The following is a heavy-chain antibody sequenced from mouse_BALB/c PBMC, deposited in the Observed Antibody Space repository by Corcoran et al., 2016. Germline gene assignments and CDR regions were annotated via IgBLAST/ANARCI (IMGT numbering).Heavy chain of an antibody. CDR3: ASGYGNYAMDY. V-gene: IGHV1-66*01. J-gene: IGHJ4*01. D-gene: IGHD2-10*02. CDR2: IFPGSGNT. CDR1: GYSFTSYY. Sequence: QVRLQQSGPELVKPGASVKISCKASGYSFTSYYIHWVKQRPGQGLEWIGWIFPGSGNTKYNEKFKGKATLTADTSSSTAYMQLSSLTSEDSAVYFCASGYGNYAMDYGGQGTSVTLSS.